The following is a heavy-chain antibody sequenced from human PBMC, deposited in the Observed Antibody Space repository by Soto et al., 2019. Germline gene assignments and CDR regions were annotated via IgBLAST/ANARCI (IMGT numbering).Heavy chain of an antibody. Sequence: EVQLVESGGGLVQPGGSLRLSCAASGFTFSSYAMHWVRQAPGKGLEYVSAISSNGGSTYYANSVKGRFTISRDNSKNTLYLQMGSLRAEDMAVYYCARGQLRYFDWLLPPYFDYWGQGTLVTVSS. D-gene: IGHD3-9*01. J-gene: IGHJ4*02. CDR3: ARGQLRYFDWLLPPYFDY. CDR1: GFTFSSYA. CDR2: ISSNGGST. V-gene: IGHV3-64*01.